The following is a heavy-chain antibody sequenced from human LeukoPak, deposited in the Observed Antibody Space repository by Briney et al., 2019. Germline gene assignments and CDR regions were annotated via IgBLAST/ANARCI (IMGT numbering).Heavy chain of an antibody. CDR1: GFTFSSYA. CDR3: AKVIAAAAPYYYYDMDV. Sequence: GGSLRLSCAASGFTFSSYAMHWVRQAPGKGLEWVAVISYDGSNKYYADSVKGRFTISRDNSKNTLYLQMNSLRAEDTAVYYCAKVIAAAAPYYYYDMDVWGKGTTATVSS. CDR2: ISYDGSNK. J-gene: IGHJ6*04. V-gene: IGHV3-30*04. D-gene: IGHD6-13*01.